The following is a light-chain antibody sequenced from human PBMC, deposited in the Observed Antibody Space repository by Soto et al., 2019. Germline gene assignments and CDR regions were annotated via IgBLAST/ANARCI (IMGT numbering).Light chain of an antibody. CDR3: SSYTSSSTLGV. CDR2: EVI. Sequence: QSALTQPASVSGSPGQSIIISCTGTSSDVGGYNYVSWYQQHPGNAPKLMIYEVINRPSGVSSRFSGSKSGNTASLTISGLQAEDEADYYCSSYTSSSTLGVFGTGTKLTV. J-gene: IGLJ1*01. CDR1: SSDVGGYNY. V-gene: IGLV2-14*01.